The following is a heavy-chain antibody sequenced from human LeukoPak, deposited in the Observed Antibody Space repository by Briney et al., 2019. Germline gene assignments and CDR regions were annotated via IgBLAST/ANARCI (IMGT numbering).Heavy chain of an antibody. CDR1: GGSISSSSYY. Sequence: PSETLSLTCTVSGGSISSSSYYWGWIRQPPGKGLEWIGSIYYSGSTYYNPSLKSRVTISVDTSKNQFSLKLSSVTAADTAVYYCARGLVVPAAIRTYYYYYYMDVWGKGTTVTASS. D-gene: IGHD2-2*02. V-gene: IGHV4-39*07. J-gene: IGHJ6*03. CDR3: ARGLVVPAAIRTYYYYYYMDV. CDR2: IYYSGST.